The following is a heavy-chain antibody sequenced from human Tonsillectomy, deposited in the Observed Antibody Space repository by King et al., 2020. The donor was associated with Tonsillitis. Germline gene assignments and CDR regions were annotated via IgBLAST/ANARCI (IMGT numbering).Heavy chain of an antibody. J-gene: IGHJ4*02. V-gene: IGHV3-30*03. CDR1: GFTFSSYG. CDR3: AMYSSSRDHFDY. Sequence: QLVQSGGGVVQPGRSLRLSCAASGFTFSSYGMHWFRQAPGKGLEWVAVISYDGSNKYYADSVKGRFTISRDNSKNTLYLQMNSLRAEDTAVYYCAMYSSSRDHFDYWGQGTLVTVSS. D-gene: IGHD6-13*01. CDR2: ISYDGSNK.